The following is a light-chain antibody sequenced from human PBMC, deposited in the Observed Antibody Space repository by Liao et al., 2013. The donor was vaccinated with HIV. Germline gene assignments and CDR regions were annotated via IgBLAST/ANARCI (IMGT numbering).Light chain of an antibody. CDR2: YDR. J-gene: IGLJ3*02. CDR1: NIGTKS. Sequence: SYELTQPPSLSVAPGKTATITCGGDNIGTKSVHWYQQKPGQAPRLLIYYDRARPSGISERFSGSNSANTATLTISRVEAGDEADYYCQTWDSSTVVFGGGTKLTVL. CDR3: QTWDSSTVV. V-gene: IGLV3-21*01.